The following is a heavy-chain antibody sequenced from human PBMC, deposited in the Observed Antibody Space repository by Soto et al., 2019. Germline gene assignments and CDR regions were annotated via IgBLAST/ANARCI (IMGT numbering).Heavy chain of an antibody. D-gene: IGHD2-15*01. CDR2: ISNFNGNT. V-gene: IGHV1-18*01. J-gene: IGHJ4*02. Sequence: QIQLVQSGPEIKKPGASVKVSCKTSGYIFTNYGVTWVHQVPGQGLEWVGWISNFNGNTQYARKLQGRVTLSTDKSTTTAYMELRSLRSDDTAFYFCARSVEYDFWGQGTLITVSS. CDR1: GYIFTNYG. CDR3: ARSVEYDF.